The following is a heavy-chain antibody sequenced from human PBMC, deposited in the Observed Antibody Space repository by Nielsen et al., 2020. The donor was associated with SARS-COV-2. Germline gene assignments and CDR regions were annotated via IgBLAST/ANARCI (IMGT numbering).Heavy chain of an antibody. D-gene: IGHD3-10*01. CDR2: IWYDGSNK. CDR1: GFTFSSYG. CDR3: ARDLGRGKFGEYYFDY. Sequence: GGSLRLSCAASGFTFSSYGMHWVRQAPGKGLEWVVVIWYDGSNKYYADSVKGRFTISRDNSKNTLYLQMNSLRAEDTAVYYCARDLGRGKFGEYYFDYWGQGTLVTVSS. J-gene: IGHJ4*02. V-gene: IGHV3-33*08.